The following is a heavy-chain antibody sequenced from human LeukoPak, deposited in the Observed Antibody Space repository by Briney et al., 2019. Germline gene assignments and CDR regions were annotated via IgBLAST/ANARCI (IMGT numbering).Heavy chain of an antibody. J-gene: IGHJ3*02. D-gene: IGHD6-13*01. CDR2: ISSGGTYV. V-gene: IGHV3-21*01. CDR1: GFTFKTYS. Sequence: GGSLRLSCVVSGFTFKTYSMNWVRQAPGKGLEWVSSISSGGTYVDYADSVKGRFTISRDNAKKSLHLQMNSLRAEDSAVYYCARGSIVAAGISAFDIWGQGTMVTVSS. CDR3: ARGSIVAAGISAFDI.